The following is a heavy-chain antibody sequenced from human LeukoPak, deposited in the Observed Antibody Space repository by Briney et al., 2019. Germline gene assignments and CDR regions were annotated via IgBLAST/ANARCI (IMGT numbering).Heavy chain of an antibody. CDR3: ATLTGYCSSTSCLNDY. CDR2: FDPEDGET. CDR1: GYTLTELS. Sequence: ASVKVSCKVSGYTLTELSMHWVRQAPGHGLEWMGGFDPEDGETIYAQKFQGRVTMTEDTSTDTAYMELSSLRSEDTAVYYCATLTGYCSSTSCLNDYWGQGTLVTVSS. J-gene: IGHJ4*02. V-gene: IGHV1-24*01. D-gene: IGHD2-2*01.